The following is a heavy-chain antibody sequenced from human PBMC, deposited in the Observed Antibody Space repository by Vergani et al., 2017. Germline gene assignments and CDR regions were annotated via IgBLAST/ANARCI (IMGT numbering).Heavy chain of an antibody. D-gene: IGHD3-10*01. CDR3: ARDRVLGY. CDR2: ISSSGSTI. J-gene: IGHJ4*02. Sequence: EVQLVESGGGLVQPGASLRLSCAASGFPFSSYAMNWVRQAPGQGLGWVSYISSSGSTIYYADSVKGRFTISRDNAKNSLYMQMNSLRAEDTAVYYCARDRVLGYGGQGTLVTVSS. V-gene: IGHV3-48*03. CDR1: GFPFSSYA.